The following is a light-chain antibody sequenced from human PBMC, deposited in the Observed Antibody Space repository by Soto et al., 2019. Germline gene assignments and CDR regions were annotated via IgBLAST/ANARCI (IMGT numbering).Light chain of an antibody. Sequence: DIQMTQSPSSLSAPVGDRVTITCRASQSISSYLNWYQQKPGKAPKLLIYGASSLQSGVPSRFSGSGSGTDFTLTISSLQPEDFATYYCQQSYSTLWTFGQGTKVEIK. CDR3: QQSYSTLWT. V-gene: IGKV1-39*01. CDR1: QSISSY. J-gene: IGKJ1*01. CDR2: GAS.